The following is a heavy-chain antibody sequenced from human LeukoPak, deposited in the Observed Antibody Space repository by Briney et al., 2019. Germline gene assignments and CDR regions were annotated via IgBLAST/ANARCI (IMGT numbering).Heavy chain of an antibody. J-gene: IGHJ5*02. D-gene: IGHD6-13*01. CDR2: IFSGGST. V-gene: IGHV3-53*01. CDR1: GFTVSSDY. Sequence: QPGGSLRLSRAASGFTVSSDYMSWVSHAPGKGLEWVSVIFSGGSTYYADSVEGRFTISRDNSKNTLYLQMNSLRAEDTAVYYCARDKGLAAAGTGWFDPWGQGTLVTVSS. CDR3: ARDKGLAAAGTGWFDP.